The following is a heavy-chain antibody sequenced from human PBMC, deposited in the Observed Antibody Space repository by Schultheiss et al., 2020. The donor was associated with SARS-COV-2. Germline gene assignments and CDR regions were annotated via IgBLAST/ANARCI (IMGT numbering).Heavy chain of an antibody. V-gene: IGHV3-21*04. CDR1: GFTFSSYS. D-gene: IGHD1-26*01. CDR2: ISSSSSYI. CDR3: AKTSGSYSIDY. Sequence: GESLKISCAASGFTFSSYSMNWVRQAPGKGLEWVSSISSSSSYIYYADSVKGRFTISRDNAKNSLYLQMNSLRAEDTAVYYCAKTSGSYSIDYWGQGTLVTVSS. J-gene: IGHJ4*02.